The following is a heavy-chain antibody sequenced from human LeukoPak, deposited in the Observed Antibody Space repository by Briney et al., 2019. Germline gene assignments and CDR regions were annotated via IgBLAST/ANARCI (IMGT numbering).Heavy chain of an antibody. Sequence: EASVKVSCKASGYTFTSYYMHWVRQAPGQGLEWMGLINPTGGSTGYAQKFQDRVTITRNTSITTAYMELSSLRSDDTAVYFCARGGPRIAPSRSPFDYWGQGTLVTVSS. D-gene: IGHD6-13*01. CDR2: INPTGGST. V-gene: IGHV1-46*01. CDR1: GYTFTSYY. J-gene: IGHJ4*02. CDR3: ARGGPRIAPSRSPFDY.